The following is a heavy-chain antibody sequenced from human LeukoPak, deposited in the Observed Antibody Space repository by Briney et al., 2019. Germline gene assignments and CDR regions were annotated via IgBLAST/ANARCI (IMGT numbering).Heavy chain of an antibody. CDR3: ARRGAGKRVFNWFDP. D-gene: IGHD1-26*01. Sequence: PGRSLRLSCAASGFTFSSYGMPWVRQAPGKGLEWVAVISYDGSNKYYADSVKGRFTISRDNSKNTLYLQMNSLRAEDTAVYYCARRGAGKRVFNWFDPWGQGTLVTVSS. CDR1: GFTFSSYG. CDR2: ISYDGSNK. J-gene: IGHJ5*02. V-gene: IGHV3-30*03.